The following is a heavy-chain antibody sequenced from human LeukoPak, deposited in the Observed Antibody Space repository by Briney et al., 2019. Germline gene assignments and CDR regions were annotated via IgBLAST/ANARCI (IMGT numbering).Heavy chain of an antibody. CDR2: IIPIFGTA. D-gene: IGHD2-15*01. Sequence: SVKVSCKASGGTFSSYAISWVRQAPGQGLEWMGGIIPIFGTANYAQKFQGRVTITADESTSTAYTELRSLRSDDTAVYYCARVACGGSCYSSPFDYWGQGTLVTVSS. V-gene: IGHV1-69*13. J-gene: IGHJ4*02. CDR1: GGTFSSYA. CDR3: ARVACGGSCYSSPFDY.